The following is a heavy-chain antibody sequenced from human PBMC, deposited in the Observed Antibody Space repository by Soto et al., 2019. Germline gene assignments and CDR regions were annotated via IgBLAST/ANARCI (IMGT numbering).Heavy chain of an antibody. CDR2: IIPIFGTA. CDR1: GGTFSSYA. CDR3: ARVLTRGSISYRSGWRWFDH. Sequence: QVQLVQSGAEVKKPGSSVKVSCKASGGTFSSYAISWVRQAPGQGLEWMGGIIPIFGTANYAQKFQGRVTITADESTSTAYMELSRLRSEDTAVDSCARVLTRGSISYRSGWRWFDHWGQGTLVTVSS. J-gene: IGHJ5*02. D-gene: IGHD6-19*01. V-gene: IGHV1-69*01.